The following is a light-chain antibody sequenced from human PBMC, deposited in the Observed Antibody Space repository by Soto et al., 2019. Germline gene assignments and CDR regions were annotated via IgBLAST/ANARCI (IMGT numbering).Light chain of an antibody. CDR3: SSYAGSSNV. CDR1: RRDVGGYNY. J-gene: IGLJ1*01. CDR2: EVN. Sequence: QSALTQPPSASGSPGQSVAISCTGTRRDVGGYNYVSWYQQHPGKAPKLMIYEVNKRPSGVPDRFSGSKSGNTASLTVSGLQAEDEADYYCSSYAGSSNVFGTGTKLTVL. V-gene: IGLV2-8*01.